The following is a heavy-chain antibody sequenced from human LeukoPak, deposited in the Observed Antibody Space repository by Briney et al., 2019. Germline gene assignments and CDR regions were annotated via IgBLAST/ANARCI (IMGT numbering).Heavy chain of an antibody. CDR2: IYYSGST. V-gene: IGHV4-31*03. CDR1: NVSVGSGAYY. J-gene: IGHJ4*02. CDR3: AAKGGGYDYRY. Sequence: SQTLSLTCIVSNVSVGSGAYYWTWIRQHPGQGLEWIGYIYYSGSTYFSPSLKSRVSMSVDTSKNQFSLRLTSVTAADTAVYFCAAKGGGYDYRYWGQGTLVTVSS. D-gene: IGHD5-12*01.